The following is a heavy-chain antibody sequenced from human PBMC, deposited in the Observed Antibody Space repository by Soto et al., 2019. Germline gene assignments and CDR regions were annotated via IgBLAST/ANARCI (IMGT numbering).Heavy chain of an antibody. Sequence: QIQLVQSGAEVKKPGASVKVSCRASGYTFTGYYLHWVRQAPGQGLEWMGWVNPISGDTNYAQKFQDRVIMTRDSSITSVHMELSRMSSDDTAVDYCAREEGFRITMDRGRRFDPWGQGPLVTVSS. V-gene: IGHV1-2*02. D-gene: IGHD3-10*01. CDR1: GYTFTGYY. CDR3: AREEGFRITMDRGRRFDP. J-gene: IGHJ5*02. CDR2: VNPISGDT.